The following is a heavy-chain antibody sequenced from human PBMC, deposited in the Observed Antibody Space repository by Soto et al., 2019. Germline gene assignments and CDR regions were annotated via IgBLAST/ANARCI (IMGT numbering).Heavy chain of an antibody. D-gene: IGHD3-10*01. J-gene: IGHJ4*01. CDR1: GGSISSYY. CDR3: ARYHYGSGSYSLFDY. Sequence: PSETLSLTCTVSGGSISSYYWSWIRQPPGKGLEWIGYIYYSGNAYYNPSLKSRVTISVDTSKNQFSLKLSSVTAADTAVYYCARYHYGSGSYSLFDYWGHGTLVTVSS. V-gene: IGHV4-59*08. CDR2: IYYSGNA.